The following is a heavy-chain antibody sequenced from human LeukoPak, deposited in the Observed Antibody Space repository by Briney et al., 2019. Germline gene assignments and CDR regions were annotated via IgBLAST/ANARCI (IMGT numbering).Heavy chain of an antibody. Sequence: GRSLRLSCAASGFSFDDYAMHWVRQTPGKGLEWVSGISWNSDTIGYADSVKGRFTISRDNAKNSLYLQMNSLRGEDTALYYCAIDISGPYLAALDYWGQGTLVTVSS. D-gene: IGHD1-26*01. J-gene: IGHJ4*02. CDR3: AIDISGPYLAALDY. CDR2: ISWNSDTI. CDR1: GFSFDDYA. V-gene: IGHV3-9*01.